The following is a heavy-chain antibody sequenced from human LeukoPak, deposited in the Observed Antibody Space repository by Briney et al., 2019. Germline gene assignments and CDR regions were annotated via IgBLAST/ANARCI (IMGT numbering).Heavy chain of an antibody. CDR2: IYYSGST. CDR3: ARDYGDYFDY. V-gene: IGHV4-61*01. CDR1: GGSVSSGSYY. Sequence: SETLSLTCTVSGGSVSSGSYYWSWIRQPPGKGLGWIGYIYYSGSTNYNPSLKSRVIISVDTSKNQFSLKLSSVAAADTAVYYCARDYGDYFDYWGQGTLVTVSS. J-gene: IGHJ4*02. D-gene: IGHD4-17*01.